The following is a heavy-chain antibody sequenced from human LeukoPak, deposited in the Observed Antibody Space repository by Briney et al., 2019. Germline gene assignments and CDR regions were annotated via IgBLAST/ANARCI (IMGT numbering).Heavy chain of an antibody. V-gene: IGHV3-21*01. Sequence: GGSLRLSCAASGFTFSSYSMNWGRQAPGKGLEWVSSISSSSSYIYYADSVKGRFTISRDNAKNSLYLQMNSLRAEDTAVYYCARDGVLRYFDWLFDYWGQGTLVTVSS. CDR2: ISSSSSYI. J-gene: IGHJ4*02. D-gene: IGHD3-9*01. CDR1: GFTFSSYS. CDR3: ARDGVLRYFDWLFDY.